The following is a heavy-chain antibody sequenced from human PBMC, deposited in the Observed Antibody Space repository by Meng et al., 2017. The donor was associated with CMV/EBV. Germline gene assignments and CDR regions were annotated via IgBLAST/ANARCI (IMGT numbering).Heavy chain of an antibody. V-gene: IGHV1-2*02. J-gene: IGHJ4*02. D-gene: IGHD6-19*01. CDR1: GFTCSDYY. CDR3: VRSSGWSLFDY. Sequence: QWQRVQSWSEWKNPGALVKFSCTTSGFTCSDYYIHWVRQAPGQGLGWMGWVNSNNDATNYARKFQGRVSMTRDTSISTAHMELSRLMSDDTAVYYCVRSSGWSLFDYWGQGTLVTVSS. CDR2: VNSNNDAT.